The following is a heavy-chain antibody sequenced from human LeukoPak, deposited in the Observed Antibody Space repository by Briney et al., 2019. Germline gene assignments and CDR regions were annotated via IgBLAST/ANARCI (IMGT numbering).Heavy chain of an antibody. Sequence: GGSLRLSCAASGFTVSNNYMSWVRQAPGKGLEWVANIKQDGSEKYYVDSVKGRFTISRDNAKNSLYLQMNSLRAEDTAVYYCARVGGYNYDYFDYWGQGTLVTVSS. D-gene: IGHD5-24*01. CDR2: IKQDGSEK. V-gene: IGHV3-7*01. CDR1: GFTVSNNY. J-gene: IGHJ4*02. CDR3: ARVGGYNYDYFDY.